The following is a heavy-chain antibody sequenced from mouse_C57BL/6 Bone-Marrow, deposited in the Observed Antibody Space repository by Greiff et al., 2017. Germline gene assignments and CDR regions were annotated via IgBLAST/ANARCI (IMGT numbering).Heavy chain of an antibody. J-gene: IGHJ3*01. V-gene: IGHV1-50*01. CDR3: APIYYYGSSFAY. CDR2: IDPSDSYT. D-gene: IGHD1-1*01. Sequence: QVQLQQPGAELVKPGASVKLSCKASGYTFTSYWMQWVKQRPGQGLEWIGEIDPSDSYTNYNQKFKGKATLTVDTSSSTAYMQLSSLTSEDSAVYYCAPIYYYGSSFAYWGQGTLVTVSA. CDR1: GYTFTSYW.